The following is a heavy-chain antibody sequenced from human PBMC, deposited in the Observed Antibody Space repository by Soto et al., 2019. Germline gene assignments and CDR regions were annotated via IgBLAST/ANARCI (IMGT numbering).Heavy chain of an antibody. CDR1: GCIVSSSY. J-gene: IGHJ4*02. D-gene: IGHD6-13*01. V-gene: IGHV3-53*02. Sequence: DVQLVETGGGLIQPGRSLRLSCGASGCIVSSSYMSWVRQAPGKGLEWVSVLYSDGRTYYADSVKGRFTISRDNSKNTLYLQMNSLSAEDTAVYYCERCSGWYGQCYFDCWGQGTLVTVSS. CDR2: LYSDGRT. CDR3: ERCSGWYGQCYFDC.